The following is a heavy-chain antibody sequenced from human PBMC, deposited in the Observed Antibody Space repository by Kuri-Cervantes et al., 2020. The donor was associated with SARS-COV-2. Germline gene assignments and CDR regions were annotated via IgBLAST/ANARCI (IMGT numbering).Heavy chain of an antibody. Sequence: ASVKVSCKASGYTFTSYGISWVRQAPGQGLEWMGWISAYNGNTNYAQKLQGRVTMTTDTSTSTAYMELRSLRSDDTAVYYCARVNLRIHLPPSHYYYYGMDVWGQGTTVTVSS. D-gene: IGHD5-18*01. CDR1: GYTFTSYG. CDR3: ARVNLRIHLPPSHYYYYGMDV. CDR2: ISAYNGNT. J-gene: IGHJ6*02. V-gene: IGHV1-18*01.